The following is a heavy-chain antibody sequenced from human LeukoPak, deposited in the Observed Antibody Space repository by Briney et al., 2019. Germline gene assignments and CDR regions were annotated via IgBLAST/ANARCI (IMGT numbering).Heavy chain of an antibody. D-gene: IGHD3-10*01. J-gene: IGHJ4*02. V-gene: IGHV3-9*01. CDR1: GFTFDDYA. CDR2: INWNSGSI. Sequence: GRSLRLSCAASGFTFDDYAMHWVRQAPGKGLEWVSGINWNSGSIGYADSVKGRFTISRDNAKNSLYLQMNSLRAEDTALYYCAKSKGSGSYYKGPLDYWGQGTLVTVSS. CDR3: AKSKGSGSYYKGPLDY.